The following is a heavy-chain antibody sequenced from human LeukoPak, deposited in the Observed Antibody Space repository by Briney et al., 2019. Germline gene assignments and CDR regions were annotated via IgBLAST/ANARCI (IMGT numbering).Heavy chain of an antibody. CDR3: ARDALLRYFDWRDAFDI. CDR1: GPTFSDYY. Sequence: PGGSLRLSCAASGPTFSDYYMSWIRQAPGKGLERVSYITSSSSYTNYADSVKGRFTISRGKAKNSLYLQMNSLRAEDTAVYYCARDALLRYFDWRDAFDIWGQGTMVTVSS. CDR2: ITSSSSYT. J-gene: IGHJ3*02. V-gene: IGHV3-11*06. D-gene: IGHD3-9*01.